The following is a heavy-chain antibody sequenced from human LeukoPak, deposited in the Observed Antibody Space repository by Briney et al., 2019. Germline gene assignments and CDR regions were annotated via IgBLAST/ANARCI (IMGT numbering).Heavy chain of an antibody. D-gene: IGHD5-18*01. V-gene: IGHV4-61*02. Sequence: MPSETLSLTCTVSGGSISSGSYYWSWIRQPAGKGLEWIGRIYTSGSTNYNPSLKSRVTISVDTSKNQFSLKLSSVTAADTAVYYCARERGYSSSAFDIWGQGTMVTVSS. J-gene: IGHJ3*02. CDR1: GGSISSGSYY. CDR2: IYTSGST. CDR3: ARERGYSSSAFDI.